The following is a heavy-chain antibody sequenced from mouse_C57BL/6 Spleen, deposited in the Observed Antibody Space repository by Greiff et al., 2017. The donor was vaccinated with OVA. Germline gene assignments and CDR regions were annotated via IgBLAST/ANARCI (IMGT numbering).Heavy chain of an antibody. V-gene: IGHV1-15*01. Sequence: QVQLQQSGAELVRPGASVTLSCKASGYTFTDYEMHWVKQTPVHGLEWIGAIDPETGGTAYNQKFTGKAILTADKSSSTAYMELRSLTSEDSAVYYCTRRGNYDGNWYVDVWGTGTTVTVSS. J-gene: IGHJ1*03. D-gene: IGHD1-1*01. CDR1: GYTFTDYE. CDR3: TRRGNYDGNWYVDV. CDR2: IDPETGGT.